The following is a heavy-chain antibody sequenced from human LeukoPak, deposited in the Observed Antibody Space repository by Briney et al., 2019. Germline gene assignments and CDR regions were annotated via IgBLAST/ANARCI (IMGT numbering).Heavy chain of an antibody. CDR2: ISGYNGNT. J-gene: IGHJ4*02. CDR1: GYTFRSHG. V-gene: IGHV1-18*01. CDR3: ARDVDSSMVLFDY. Sequence: GASVKVSCKASGYTFRSHGISWVRQAPGQGLEWMGWISGYNGNTKYAQKVQDRDTMTTDTSTSTAYMELRSLRPDDTAVYYCARDVDSSMVLFDYWGQGTLVTVSS. D-gene: IGHD5-18*01.